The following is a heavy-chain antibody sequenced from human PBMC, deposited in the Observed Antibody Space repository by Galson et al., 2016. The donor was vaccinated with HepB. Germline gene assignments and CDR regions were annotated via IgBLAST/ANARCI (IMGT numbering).Heavy chain of an antibody. CDR1: GGIFSSYA. J-gene: IGHJ3*01. Sequence: SVKVSCKASGGIFSSYAMSWVRQAPGHGLEWMGGIIRMFGTVNYARKFQGRVTISADDSASTVYMELSGLRSDDTAVYYCARSQIVATFTGFAYWGRGTMVTVSS. CDR3: ARSQIVATFTGFAY. V-gene: IGHV1-69*13. D-gene: IGHD5-12*01. CDR2: IIRMFGTV.